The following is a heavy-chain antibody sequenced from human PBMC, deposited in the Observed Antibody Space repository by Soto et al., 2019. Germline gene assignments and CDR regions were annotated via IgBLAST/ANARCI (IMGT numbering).Heavy chain of an antibody. CDR1: GGSISSSSYY. CDR3: ARHESAMVYYYYGMDV. D-gene: IGHD5-18*01. V-gene: IGHV4-39*01. J-gene: IGHJ6*02. Sequence: SETLSLTCTVSGGSISSSSYYWGWVRQPPGKGLEWIGSIYYSGSTYYNPSLKSRVTISVDTSKNQFSLKLSSVTAADTAVYYCARHESAMVYYYYGMDVWGQGTTVTVSS. CDR2: IYYSGST.